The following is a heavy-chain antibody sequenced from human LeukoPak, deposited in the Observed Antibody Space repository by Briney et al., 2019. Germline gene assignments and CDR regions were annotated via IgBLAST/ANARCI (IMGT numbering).Heavy chain of an antibody. J-gene: IGHJ6*03. CDR1: GGTFSSYA. CDR3: ASSSHYHYYYYYMDV. Sequence: RASVKVSCKASGGTFSSYAISWVRQAPGQGLEWMGGIIPIFGTANYAQKFQGRVTITADKSTSTAYMELSSLRSEDTAVYYCASSSHYHYYYYYMDVWGKGTTVTVSS. V-gene: IGHV1-69*06. CDR2: IIPIFGTA. D-gene: IGHD2-2*01.